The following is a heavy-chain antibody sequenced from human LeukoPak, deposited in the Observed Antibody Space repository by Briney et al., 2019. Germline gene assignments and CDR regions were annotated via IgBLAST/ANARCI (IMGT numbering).Heavy chain of an antibody. CDR1: GYTFTSYY. Sequence: ASVKVSCKASGYTFTSYYMHWVRQAPGQGLEWMGIINPSGGSTSYAQKFQGRVTMTRDTSTSTVYMGLSSLRSEDTAVYYCARYSGSFESNYYFDYWGQGTLVTVSS. CDR2: INPSGGST. J-gene: IGHJ4*02. CDR3: ARYSGSFESNYYFDY. D-gene: IGHD1-26*01. V-gene: IGHV1-46*03.